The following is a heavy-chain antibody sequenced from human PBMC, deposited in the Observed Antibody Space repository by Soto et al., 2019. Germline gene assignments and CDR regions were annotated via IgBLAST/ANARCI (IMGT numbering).Heavy chain of an antibody. CDR2: IFPGGSA. Sequence: SETLSLSCSVSGDSFSSYYWTWIRQPAGKGLEWIGRIFPGGSANYNPSLRSRVTMSADTSKNLFSLRLTSVTAADTAIYYCARETYYYDSSGFLGFDYWGQGTLVTVSS. V-gene: IGHV4-4*07. CDR1: GDSFSSYY. J-gene: IGHJ4*02. CDR3: ARETYYYDSSGFLGFDY. D-gene: IGHD3-22*01.